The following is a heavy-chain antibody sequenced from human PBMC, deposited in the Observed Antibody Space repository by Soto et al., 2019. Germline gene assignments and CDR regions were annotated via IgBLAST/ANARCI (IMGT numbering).Heavy chain of an antibody. Sequence: GGSLRLSCAASGFTFSSYEMNWVRQAPGKGLEWVSYISSSGSTIYYADSVKGRFTISRDNAKNSLYLQMNSLRAEDTAVYYCARDHWNYGGDYYGMDVWGQGTTVTVSS. CDR2: ISSSGSTI. CDR3: ARDHWNYGGDYYGMDV. J-gene: IGHJ6*02. V-gene: IGHV3-48*03. D-gene: IGHD1-7*01. CDR1: GFTFSSYE.